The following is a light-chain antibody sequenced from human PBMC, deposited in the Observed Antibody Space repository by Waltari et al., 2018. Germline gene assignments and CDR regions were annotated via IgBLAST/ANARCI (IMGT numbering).Light chain of an antibody. CDR2: QDD. J-gene: IGLJ3*02. Sequence: YELTQPPSVSVSPGQPATIPCSGDKLGHKYTCWYQQRPGQSPVLIIYQDDTLPSGIPGRFSGSSSGNTATLTISGTQAVDEADYYCQAWDTTFWVFGGGTKLTVL. CDR3: QAWDTTFWV. V-gene: IGLV3-1*01. CDR1: KLGHKY.